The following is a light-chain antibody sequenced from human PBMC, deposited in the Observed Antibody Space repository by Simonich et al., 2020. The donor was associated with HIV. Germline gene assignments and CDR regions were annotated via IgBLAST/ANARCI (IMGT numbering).Light chain of an antibody. Sequence: IVMTQSLASLSVSPGERATLSCRASQSVSSNLAWYQQKAGQAPRLLIYGASTRATGIPARFSGSGSGTEFTLTISSMQSEDFATYYCQQSYSTPYTFGQGTKLEIK. V-gene: IGKV3-15*01. CDR1: QSVSSN. J-gene: IGKJ2*01. CDR2: GAS. CDR3: QQSYSTPYT.